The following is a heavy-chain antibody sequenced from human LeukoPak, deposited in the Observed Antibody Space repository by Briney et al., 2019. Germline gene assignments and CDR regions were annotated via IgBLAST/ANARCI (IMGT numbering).Heavy chain of an antibody. Sequence: GGSLRLSCAVSGFTFTNYWMNWVRQAPGKGLEWVASIKQDGSEKNYVDSVKGRFTLSRDNANNSLYLQMSSLRAEDTAVYYCARGRIAARLYYFDYWGQGTLVTVSS. CDR2: IKQDGSEK. V-gene: IGHV3-7*01. J-gene: IGHJ4*02. CDR1: GFTFTNYW. CDR3: ARGRIAARLYYFDY. D-gene: IGHD6-6*01.